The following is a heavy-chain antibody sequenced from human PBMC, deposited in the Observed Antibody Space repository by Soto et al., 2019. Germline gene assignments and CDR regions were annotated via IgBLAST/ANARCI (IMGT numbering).Heavy chain of an antibody. CDR2: INHTGGT. CDR1: GGSVNGYY. Sequence: SESLSLTCAVYGGSVNGYYWNWIRQPPGKGLEWIGEINHTGGTHYNPSFKSRVTMSVDTSKNQFSLRLSSVTAADTAIYYCATRITVFGLLIPPFDPWGQATQVNVS. V-gene: IGHV4-34*01. D-gene: IGHD3-3*01. J-gene: IGHJ5*02. CDR3: ATRITVFGLLIPPFDP.